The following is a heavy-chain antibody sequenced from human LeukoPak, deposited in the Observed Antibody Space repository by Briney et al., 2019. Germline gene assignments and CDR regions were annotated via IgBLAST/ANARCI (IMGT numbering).Heavy chain of an antibody. CDR2: IIPIFGTA. D-gene: IGHD2-21*01. CDR1: GGTFSSYA. Sequence: AVKVSCKASGGTFSSYAISWLRQAPGQGLEWLGGIIPIFGTANYAQKFQGRVTITTDESTSTAYMELSSLRSEDTAVYYCARVVISSNWFDPWGQGTLVTVSS. V-gene: IGHV1-69*05. J-gene: IGHJ5*02. CDR3: ARVVISSNWFDP.